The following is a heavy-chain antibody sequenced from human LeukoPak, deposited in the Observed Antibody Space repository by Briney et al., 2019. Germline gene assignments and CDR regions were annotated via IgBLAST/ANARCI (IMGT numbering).Heavy chain of an antibody. CDR3: KEGSNWFDP. CDR2: ISGGST. V-gene: IGHV3-38-3*01. J-gene: IGHJ5*02. CDR1: GFTVSSNE. Sequence: GGSLRLSCAASGFTVSSNEMSWVRQAPGKGLEWVSSISGGSTDYADSRKGRFTISRDNSKNTLHLQMNSLRAEDTAVYYCKEGSNWFDPWGQGTLVTVSS.